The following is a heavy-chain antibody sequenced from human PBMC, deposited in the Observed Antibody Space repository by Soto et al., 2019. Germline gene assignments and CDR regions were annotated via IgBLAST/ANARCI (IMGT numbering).Heavy chain of an antibody. Sequence: QITLKESGPTLVKPTQTLTLTCTFSGFSLSTSGVGVGWIRQPPGKALEWLALIYWDDDKRYSPSLKSRLTITKDTSKHQVVLTMTNMDPVDTATYFCARQGVFSGWYQRYFDYWGQGTLVTVSS. CDR3: ARQGVFSGWYQRYFDY. V-gene: IGHV2-5*02. CDR1: GFSLSTSGVG. D-gene: IGHD6-19*01. J-gene: IGHJ4*02. CDR2: IYWDDDK.